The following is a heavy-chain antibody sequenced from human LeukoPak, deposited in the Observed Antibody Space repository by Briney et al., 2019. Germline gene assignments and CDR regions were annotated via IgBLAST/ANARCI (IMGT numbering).Heavy chain of an antibody. CDR2: ISDSGGRT. D-gene: IGHD6-25*01. CDR3: ARDSRSCRSSDCRGDAFDI. J-gene: IGHJ3*02. CDR1: GITLSNYG. Sequence: HPGGSLRLSCAVSGITLSNYGMSWVRQAPGKGLEWVAGISDSGGRTNYTDSVKGRFTISRDNPKNTLYLQMNSLRAEDTAVYYCARDSRSCRSSDCRGDAFDIWGQGTVVTVSS. V-gene: IGHV3-23*01.